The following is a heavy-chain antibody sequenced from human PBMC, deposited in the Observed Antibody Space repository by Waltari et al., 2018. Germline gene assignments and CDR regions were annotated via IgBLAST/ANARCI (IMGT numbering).Heavy chain of an antibody. CDR1: EYTFTSSY. CDR2: INPSGGST. Sequence: QVQLVQSGAEVKKPGASVKISCKTSEYTFTSSYVHWVRQAPGQGLEWMGIINPSGGSTIYGQKFRGRVTMTRDTSTSTVHMELSSLRSEDTAVYYCASDTGALWMDVWGQGTTVTVSS. V-gene: IGHV1-46*01. CDR3: ASDTGALWMDV. J-gene: IGHJ6*02. D-gene: IGHD2-21*01.